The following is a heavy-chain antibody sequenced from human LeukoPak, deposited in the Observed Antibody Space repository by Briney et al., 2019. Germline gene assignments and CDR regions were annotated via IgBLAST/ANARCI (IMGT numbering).Heavy chain of an antibody. CDR2: ISYDGSNK. V-gene: IGHV3-30*18. D-gene: IGHD2-2*01. CDR3: AKDLEPAATYYYYGMDV. CDR1: GFTFSSYG. Sequence: PGGSLRLSCAASGFTFSSYGMHWVRQAPGKGLEWVAVISYDGSNKYYADSVKGRFTISRDNSKNTLYLQMNSLRAEDTAVYYCAKDLEPAATYYYYGMDVWGQGTTVTVSS. J-gene: IGHJ6*02.